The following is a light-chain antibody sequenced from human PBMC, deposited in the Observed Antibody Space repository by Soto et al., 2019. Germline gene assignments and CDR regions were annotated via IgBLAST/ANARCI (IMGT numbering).Light chain of an antibody. J-gene: IGLJ3*02. CDR1: NSNLGAGYD. CDR3: QAYDYSLTAMV. Sequence: QSVLTQPHSGSGARGQKVTISCTGDNSNLGAGYDVHWYQQLPGAAPKLVIFGNRNRPSGVPERFSGSKSGTSASLAITGLQAEDVADYYCQAYDYSLTAMVLGGGTQLSGL. CDR2: GNR. V-gene: IGLV1-40*01.